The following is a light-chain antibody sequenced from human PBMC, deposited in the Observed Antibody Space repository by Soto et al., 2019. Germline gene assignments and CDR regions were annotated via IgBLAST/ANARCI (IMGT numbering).Light chain of an antibody. CDR1: SSDIGGYNY. J-gene: IGLJ1*01. V-gene: IGLV2-14*01. CDR2: DVS. Sequence: QSALTQPASVSGSPGQSITISCTGTSSDIGGYNYVSWDQQHPGKAPKLMIYDVSIRPSGVSNRFSGSKSGNTASLPISGLQAEDEADYYCSSYTTTNTLAFVFGTGTKLTVL. CDR3: SSYTTTNTLAFV.